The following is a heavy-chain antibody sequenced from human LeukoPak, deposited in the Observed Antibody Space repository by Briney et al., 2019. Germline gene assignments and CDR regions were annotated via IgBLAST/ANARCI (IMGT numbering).Heavy chain of an antibody. Sequence: SVKVSCKASGGTFSSYAISWVRQAPGQGLEWMGRIIPILGIANYAQKFQGRVTITADKSTSTAYMELSSLRSEDTAVYYCASERGYSYGSPPEPFGYWGQGTLVTVSS. CDR1: GGTFSSYA. V-gene: IGHV1-69*04. CDR3: ASERGYSYGSPPEPFGY. D-gene: IGHD5-18*01. J-gene: IGHJ4*02. CDR2: IIPILGIA.